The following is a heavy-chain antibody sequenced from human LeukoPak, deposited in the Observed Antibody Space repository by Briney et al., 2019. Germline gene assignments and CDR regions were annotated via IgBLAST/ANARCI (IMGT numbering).Heavy chain of an antibody. V-gene: IGHV4-38-2*01. CDR1: GYSISSGYY. Sequence: SETLSLTCAVSGYSISSGYYWGWIRQPPGKGLEWIGSIYHSGSTYYNPSLKSRVTISVDTSKNQFSLKLSSVTAADTAVYYCARQPKIAVAENWGQGTLVTVSS. CDR3: ARQPKIAVAEN. CDR2: IYHSGST. D-gene: IGHD6-19*01. J-gene: IGHJ4*02.